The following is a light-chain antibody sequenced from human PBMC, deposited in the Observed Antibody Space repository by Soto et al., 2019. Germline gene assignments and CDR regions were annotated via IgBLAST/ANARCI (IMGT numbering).Light chain of an antibody. Sequence: YELTQPPSVSVAPGQTATFTCGADNIGSKSVHWYQKKPGQAPLLVVFADSDRPPGIPARFSAFNSGNTAILTISMVEDGDEADYYCHVWDISSDQVVFGGGTKVTVL. V-gene: IGLV3-21*02. CDR3: HVWDISSDQVV. CDR2: ADS. J-gene: IGLJ2*01. CDR1: NIGSKS.